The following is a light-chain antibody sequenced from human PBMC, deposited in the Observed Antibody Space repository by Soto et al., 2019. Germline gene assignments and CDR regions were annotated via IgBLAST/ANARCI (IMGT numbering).Light chain of an antibody. V-gene: IGKV1-6*01. CDR2: AAS. CDR1: QVITND. CDR3: QQSYYNPT. J-gene: IGKJ1*01. Sequence: AIQMTQSPSSLSASIGDRVTITCRASQVITNDLGWYQQKPGKAPRRLIYAASSLQSGVPSRFSGSGSGTDFTLTISSLQHEDFATYYCQQSYYNPTFGQGTKVDIK.